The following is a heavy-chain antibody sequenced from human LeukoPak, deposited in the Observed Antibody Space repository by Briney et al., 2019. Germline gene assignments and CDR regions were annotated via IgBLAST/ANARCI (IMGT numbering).Heavy chain of an antibody. Sequence: PGGSLRLSCADSGFTFSSHWMSWVRQAPGEGLEWVANIKRGGSEIYYLDSVKGRFTISRDDAKNSLYLQMNSLRVEDTAVYYCATIEAVRFHYWGQGTLVTVSS. D-gene: IGHD6-19*01. CDR3: ATIEAVRFHY. CDR1: GFTFSSHW. J-gene: IGHJ4*02. V-gene: IGHV3-7*01. CDR2: IKRGGSEI.